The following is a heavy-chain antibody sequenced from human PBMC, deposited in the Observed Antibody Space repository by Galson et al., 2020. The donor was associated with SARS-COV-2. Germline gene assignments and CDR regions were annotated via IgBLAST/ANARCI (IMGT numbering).Heavy chain of an antibody. CDR1: GFTFTNYA. D-gene: IGHD2-21*02. CDR3: ARDVSGGDTDI. J-gene: IGHJ3*02. V-gene: IGHV3-30*04. CDR2: IIHDGRIA. Sequence: GGSLRLSCVASGFTFTNYAIHWVRQAPGKGLEWVAVIIHDGRIAVYADSVKGRFTISRDNSENMLFLQMDSLRADDTAVYYCARDVSGGDTDIGGHGTMVTVSS.